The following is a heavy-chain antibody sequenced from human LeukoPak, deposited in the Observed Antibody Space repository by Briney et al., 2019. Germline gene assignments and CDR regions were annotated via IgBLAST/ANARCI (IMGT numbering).Heavy chain of an antibody. J-gene: IGHJ4*02. V-gene: IGHV3-11*01. CDR3: ARDPSSSSFFDY. Sequence: PGGSLRLSCAASGFTFSDYYMSWIRQAPGKGLEWVSYISSSGSTMYYSDSVKGRFTISSDNAKNSLYLQMNSLRAEDTAVYYCARDPSSSSFFDYWGQGTLVTVSS. CDR1: GFTFSDYY. D-gene: IGHD6-6*01. CDR2: ISSSGSTM.